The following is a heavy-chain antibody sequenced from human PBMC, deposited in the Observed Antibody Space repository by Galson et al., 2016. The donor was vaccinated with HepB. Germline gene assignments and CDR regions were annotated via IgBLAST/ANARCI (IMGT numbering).Heavy chain of an antibody. Sequence: PALVKPTQTLTLTCAFSGFSLSTSGMSVSWIRQPPGKALEWLALIDWDDDRYYNPPLKTRLTISKDTSKNQVVLTMTDMDPVDTATYFCARVHGYSYENSGRLATPTPGWFDPWGQGTLVTVSS. CDR3: ARVHGYSYENSGRLATPTPGWFDP. V-gene: IGHV2-70*01. D-gene: IGHD3-22*01. CDR2: IDWDDDR. J-gene: IGHJ5*02. CDR1: GFSLSTSGMS.